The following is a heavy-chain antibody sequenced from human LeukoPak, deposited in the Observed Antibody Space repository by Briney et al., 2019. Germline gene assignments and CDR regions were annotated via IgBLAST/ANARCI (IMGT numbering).Heavy chain of an antibody. CDR1: GYTFTGYY. CDR2: INPNSGGT. CDR3: ARDFGVAAAGPKTNPSLILDY. V-gene: IGHV1-2*02. D-gene: IGHD6-13*01. J-gene: IGHJ4*02. Sequence: GASVKVSCKASGYTFTGYYMHWVRQAPGQGLEWMGWINPNSGGTNYAQKFQGRVTMTRDTSTSTVYMELSSLRSEDTAVYYCARDFGVAAAGPKTNPSLILDYWGQGTLVTVSS.